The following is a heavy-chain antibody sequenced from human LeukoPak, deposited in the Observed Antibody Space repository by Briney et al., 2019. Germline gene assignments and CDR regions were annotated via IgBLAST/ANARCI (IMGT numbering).Heavy chain of an antibody. CDR3: ARARNGLVVVIPAGVFDY. Sequence: SETLSLTCSVSGYSIRCGYSWGWIRQPPGKGLEWVGTMFLNGTAYYNPSLKSRVTISVDTHKHQLSLDLGSVSATDTAVYCCARARNGLVVVIPAGVFDYWGQGTLVTVSS. D-gene: IGHD2-2*01. CDR2: MFLNGTA. CDR1: GYSIRCGYS. V-gene: IGHV4-38-2*02. J-gene: IGHJ4*02.